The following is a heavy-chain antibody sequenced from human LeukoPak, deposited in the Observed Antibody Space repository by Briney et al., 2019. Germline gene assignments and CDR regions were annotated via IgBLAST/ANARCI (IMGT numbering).Heavy chain of an antibody. J-gene: IGHJ5*02. CDR1: GFTFSSYG. CDR3: AKDSSPYCSSTSCYYNWFDP. CDR2: ISYDGSSK. V-gene: IGHV3-30*18. D-gene: IGHD2-2*01. Sequence: GGSLRLSCAASGFTFSSYGMHWVRQAPGKGLEWVAVISYDGSSKYYADSVKGRFTISRDNSRNTLYLQMNSLRAEDTAVYYCAKDSSPYCSSTSCYYNWFDPWGQGTLVTVSS.